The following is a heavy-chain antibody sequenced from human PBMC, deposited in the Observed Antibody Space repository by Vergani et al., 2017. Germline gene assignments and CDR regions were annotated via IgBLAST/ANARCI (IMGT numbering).Heavy chain of an antibody. CDR2: IIPILGIA. D-gene: IGHD6-6*01. CDR1: GGTFSSYT. J-gene: IGHJ6*02. CDR3: ARVGVGEQLVHYYYGMDV. Sequence: QVQLVQSGAEVKKPGSSVKVSCKASGGTFSSYTISWVRQAPGQGLEWMGRIIPILGIANYAQKFQGRVTITADKSTSTAYMELSSLRSEDTAVYYCARVGVGEQLVHYYYGMDVWGQGP. V-gene: IGHV1-69*02.